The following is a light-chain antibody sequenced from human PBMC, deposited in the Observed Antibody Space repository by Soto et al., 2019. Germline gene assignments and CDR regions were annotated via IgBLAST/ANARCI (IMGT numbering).Light chain of an antibody. J-gene: IGKJ4*01. CDR3: RHRYNWPLT. CDR2: DAF. V-gene: IGKV3-11*01. Sequence: TVLTQSPATLSLSPGERATLSCKASQSIGNSLGWFQQKPGQAPRLLIDDAFNRATGIPARFTGSGSGSDFTLTISSLEPEDFGVYCCRHRYNWPLTFGGGTKVEIK. CDR1: QSIGNS.